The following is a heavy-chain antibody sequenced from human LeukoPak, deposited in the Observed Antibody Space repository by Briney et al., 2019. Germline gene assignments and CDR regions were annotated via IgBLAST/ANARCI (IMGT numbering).Heavy chain of an antibody. D-gene: IGHD6-13*01. V-gene: IGHV3-43*02. Sequence: GGSLRLSCTASGFTFDDYAMHWVRPAPAKGLEWVSLISGDGGTTDYADSVKGRFTISRDNRRNSLYLHMNSLRTEDTALYFCAKVYVGSWYAYDHWGQRTLVTVSS. J-gene: IGHJ4*02. CDR3: AKVYVGSWYAYDH. CDR1: GFTFDDYA. CDR2: ISGDGGTT.